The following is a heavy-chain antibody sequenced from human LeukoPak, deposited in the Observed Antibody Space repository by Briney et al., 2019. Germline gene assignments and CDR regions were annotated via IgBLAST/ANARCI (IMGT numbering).Heavy chain of an antibody. Sequence: GGSLRLSCAASGFTFSTHAMHWVRQAPGKGLDWVAYIWADGSDQEYADSVKGRFTISRDNSKKTVSLQMNSLRLEDTAVYYCAIDPPGSGWALDYWGQGTLVTVSS. J-gene: IGHJ4*02. V-gene: IGHV3-30*02. D-gene: IGHD6-19*01. CDR3: AIDPPGSGWALDY. CDR1: GFTFSTHA. CDR2: IWADGSDQ.